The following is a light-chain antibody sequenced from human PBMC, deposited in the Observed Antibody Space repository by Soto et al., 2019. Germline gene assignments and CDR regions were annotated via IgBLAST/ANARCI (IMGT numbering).Light chain of an antibody. V-gene: IGKV3-20*01. CDR1: QGMSSAY. J-gene: IGKJ5*01. Sequence: EIVLTQSPDILSLSPGERATLSCRASQGMSSAYLAWFQQKPGQAPTLLIYGASTRATGIPDRFSGSGSGTDFTLTISRLEPEDFAVYYCQQYNNWPFITFGQGTRLE. CDR2: GAS. CDR3: QQYNNWPFIT.